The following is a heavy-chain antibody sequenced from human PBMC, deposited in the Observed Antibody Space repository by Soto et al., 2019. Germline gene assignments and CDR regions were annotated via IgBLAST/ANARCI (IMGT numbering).Heavy chain of an antibody. V-gene: IGHV1-69*06. Sequence: GASVKVSCKASGGTFSSYAISWVRQAPGQGLEWMGGIIPIFGTANYAQKFQGRVTMTEDTSTDTAYMELSSLRSEDTAVYSCATGDENILTGYPFDYWGQGTLVTSPQ. CDR2: IIPIFGTA. CDR3: ATGDENILTGYPFDY. CDR1: GGTFSSYA. D-gene: IGHD3-9*01. J-gene: IGHJ4*02.